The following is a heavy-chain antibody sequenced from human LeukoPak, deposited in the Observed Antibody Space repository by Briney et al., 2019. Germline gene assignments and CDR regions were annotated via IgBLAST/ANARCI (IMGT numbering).Heavy chain of an antibody. D-gene: IGHD3-16*01. CDR3: ARGGGSYGWFDP. Sequence: GGSLILSCAASGFHSSNYWMHWVRQGPGKGLVWVSRIDSDGSSTNYADSVKGRFTISRDSAKNTLYLQMNSLRAEDTAVYYCARGGGSYGWFDPWGQGTLVTVSS. V-gene: IGHV3-74*01. J-gene: IGHJ5*02. CDR2: IDSDGSST. CDR1: GFHSSNYW.